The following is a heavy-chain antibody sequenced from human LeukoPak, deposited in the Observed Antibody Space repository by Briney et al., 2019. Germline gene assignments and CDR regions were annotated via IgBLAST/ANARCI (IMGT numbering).Heavy chain of an antibody. J-gene: IGHJ4*02. V-gene: IGHV3-74*01. CDR2: ISNDGSTT. CDR1: GFTFSGYW. D-gene: IGHD3-10*01. Sequence: PGGSLRLSCAASGFTFSGYWMLWVRQAPGKGLVWASRISNDGSTTNYADSVKGRFTISRDNAKNTLYLQMNSLTAEDTAVYYCARDYFGSGDYWGQGTLVTVPS. CDR3: ARDYFGSGDY.